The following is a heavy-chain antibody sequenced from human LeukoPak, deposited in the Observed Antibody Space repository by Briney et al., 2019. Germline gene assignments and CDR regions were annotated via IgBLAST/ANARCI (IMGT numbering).Heavy chain of an antibody. D-gene: IGHD3-9*01. J-gene: IGHJ5*02. V-gene: IGHV3-30*04. Sequence: SGGSLRLSCAASGFTFSSYAMHWVRQAPGKGLEWVAVISYDGSNKYYADSVKGRFTISRDNSKNTLYLQMNSLRAEDTAVYYCARDRGVKRLLRYFDWFTRGTFWGFDPWGQGTLVTVSS. CDR1: GFTFSSYA. CDR2: ISYDGSNK. CDR3: ARDRGVKRLLRYFDWFTRGTFWGFDP.